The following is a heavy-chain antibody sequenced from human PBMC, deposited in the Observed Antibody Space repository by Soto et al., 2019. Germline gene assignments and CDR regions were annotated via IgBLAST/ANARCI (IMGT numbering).Heavy chain of an antibody. V-gene: IGHV1-18*01. CDR2: ISAYNGNT. D-gene: IGHD3-3*01. CDR3: ARDFVPYYDFWSGYGDWFDP. CDR1: GYTFTSYG. J-gene: IGHJ5*02. Sequence: ASVKVSRKASGYTFTSYGISWVRQAPGQGLEWMGWISAYNGNTNYAQKLQGRVTMTTDTSTSTAYMEPRSLRSDDTAVYYCARDFVPYYDFWSGYGDWFDPWGQGTLVTVSS.